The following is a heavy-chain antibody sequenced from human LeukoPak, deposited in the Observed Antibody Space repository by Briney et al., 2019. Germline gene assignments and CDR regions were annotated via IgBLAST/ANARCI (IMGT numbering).Heavy chain of an antibody. D-gene: IGHD2-2*01. J-gene: IGHJ6*03. CDR1: GYTFTGYY. Sequence: ASVKVSCKASGYTFTGYYMHWVRQAPGQGLEWMGWINPNSGGTNYAQKFQGRVTMTRDTSISTAYMELSSLRSEDTAVYYCARDAIVVVPAARIYYYYYYMDVWGKGTTVTVSS. CDR2: INPNSGGT. CDR3: ARDAIVVVPAARIYYYYYYMDV. V-gene: IGHV1-2*02.